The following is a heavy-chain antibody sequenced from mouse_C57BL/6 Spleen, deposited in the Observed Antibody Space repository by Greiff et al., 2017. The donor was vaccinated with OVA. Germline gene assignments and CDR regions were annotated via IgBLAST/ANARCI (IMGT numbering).Heavy chain of an antibody. D-gene: IGHD1-1*01. CDR1: GFNIKNTY. V-gene: IGHV14-3*01. CDR3: AGGYGSSYGDSFDY. Sequence: VQLQQSVAELVRPGASVKLSCTASGFNIKNTYMHWVKQRPEQGLEWIGRIDPANGNTKYAPKFQGKATITADTSSNTAYLQLSSLTSEDTALYYGAGGYGSSYGDSFDYWGQGTTLTVSS. J-gene: IGHJ2*01. CDR2: IDPANGNT.